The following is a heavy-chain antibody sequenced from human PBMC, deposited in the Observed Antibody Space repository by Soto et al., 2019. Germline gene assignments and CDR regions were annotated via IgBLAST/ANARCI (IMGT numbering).Heavy chain of an antibody. CDR1: GFTFSAYS. CDR3: ARADIGGVEAAITNNWFDP. V-gene: IGHV3-48*01. D-gene: IGHD2-15*01. Sequence: PGGSLRLSCTASGFTFSAYSMNWVRQAPGKGLEWLAYINGNSNSIDYADSVQGRFSISRDNAKNSLYLQMNSLRAEDTAVYYCARADIGGVEAAITNNWFDPWGQGTLVTVSS. CDR2: INGNSNSI. J-gene: IGHJ5*02.